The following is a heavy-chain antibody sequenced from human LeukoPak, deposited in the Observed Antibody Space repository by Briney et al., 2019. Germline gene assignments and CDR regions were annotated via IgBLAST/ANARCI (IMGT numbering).Heavy chain of an antibody. D-gene: IGHD1-26*01. CDR3: AIGSRYSGSYFFDH. Sequence: ASVKVSCKASGYTFTSYDINWVRQATGQGLEWMGWMNPNSGNTGYAQKFQGRVTITRNTSISTAYMELSSLRSEDTAVYYCAIGSRYSGSYFFDHWGQGTLVTVSS. J-gene: IGHJ4*02. V-gene: IGHV1-8*03. CDR2: MNPNSGNT. CDR1: GYTFTSYD.